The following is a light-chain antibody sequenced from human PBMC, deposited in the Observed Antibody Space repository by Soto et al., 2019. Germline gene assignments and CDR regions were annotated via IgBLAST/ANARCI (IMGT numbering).Light chain of an antibody. Sequence: PGERATLSCRASQSVSSYLAWYQQRPGQAPRLLIYDASNRATGIPARFSGSGSGTDFTLTISSLEPEDFAVYYCQQRSNWPPYTFGQGTKLEIK. J-gene: IGKJ2*01. CDR2: DAS. CDR1: QSVSSY. CDR3: QQRSNWPPYT. V-gene: IGKV3-11*01.